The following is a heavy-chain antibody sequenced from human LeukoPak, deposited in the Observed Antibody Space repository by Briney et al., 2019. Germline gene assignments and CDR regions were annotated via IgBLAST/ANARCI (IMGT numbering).Heavy chain of an antibody. J-gene: IGHJ3*02. D-gene: IGHD1-26*01. CDR1: GGTFSSYA. Sequence: SVKVSCKASGGTFSSYAISWVRQAPGQGLEWMGGIILIFGTANYAQKFQGRVTITADKSTSTAYMELSSLRSEDTAVYYCARGGRSGSYYDAFDIRGQGTMVTVSS. CDR2: IILIFGTA. CDR3: ARGGRSGSYYDAFDI. V-gene: IGHV1-69*06.